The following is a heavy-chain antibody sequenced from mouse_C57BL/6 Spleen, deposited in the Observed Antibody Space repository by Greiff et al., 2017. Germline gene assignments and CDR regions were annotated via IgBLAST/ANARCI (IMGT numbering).Heavy chain of an antibody. CDR2: ISYSGST. V-gene: IGHV3-1*01. J-gene: IGHJ2*01. Sequence: EVQWVESGPGMVKPSQSLSLTCTVTGYSITSGYDWHWIRHFPGNKLEWMGYISYSGSTNYNPSLKSRISITHDTSKNHFFLKLNSVTTEDTATYYCARGGGYGYFDYWGQGTTLTVSS. CDR1: GYSITSGYD. CDR3: ARGGGYGYFDY. D-gene: IGHD2-2*01.